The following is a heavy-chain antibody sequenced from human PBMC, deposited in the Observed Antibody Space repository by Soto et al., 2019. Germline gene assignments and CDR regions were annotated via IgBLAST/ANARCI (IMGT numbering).Heavy chain of an antibody. CDR3: ARRRSGWYEAFDI. Sequence: ASVAVSWKASFCSFTRGVSMWVRQAPGQGLEWVGWISAYNGNTNYSQRLQVRVTMTTDTSTSTAYMELRSLRSDDTAVYYCARRRSGWYEAFDIWGQGTMVTVSS. V-gene: IGHV1-18*01. D-gene: IGHD6-19*01. J-gene: IGHJ3*02. CDR1: FCSFTRGV. CDR2: ISAYNGNT.